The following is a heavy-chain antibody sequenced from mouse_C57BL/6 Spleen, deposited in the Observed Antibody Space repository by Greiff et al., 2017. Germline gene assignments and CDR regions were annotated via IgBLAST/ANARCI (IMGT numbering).Heavy chain of an antibody. D-gene: IGHD2-5*01. J-gene: IGHJ4*01. CDR3: AGDYSNYVAMDY. V-gene: IGHV14-2*01. CDR2: IDPEDGET. Sequence: EVKLMESGAELVKPGASVKLSCTASGFNIKDYYMHWVKQRTEQGLEWIGRIDPEDGETKYAPKFQGKATITADTSSNTAYLQLSSLTSDDTAVYYCAGDYSNYVAMDYWGQGTSVTVSS. CDR1: GFNIKDYY.